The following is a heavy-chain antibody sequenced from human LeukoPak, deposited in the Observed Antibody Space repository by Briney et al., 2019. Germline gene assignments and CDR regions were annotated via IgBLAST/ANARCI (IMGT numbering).Heavy chain of an antibody. CDR3: AREYYDSSGPPALYGMDV. CDR2: INTNAGNP. V-gene: IGHV7-4-1*02. D-gene: IGHD3-22*01. Sequence: ASVKVSCKASGYTFTSYAMHWVRQAPGQRLEWMGWINTNAGNPTYAQGFTGRFVFSLDTSVSTAYLQISSLKAEDTAVYYCAREYYDSSGPPALYGMDVWGQGTTVTVSS. CDR1: GYTFTSYA. J-gene: IGHJ6*02.